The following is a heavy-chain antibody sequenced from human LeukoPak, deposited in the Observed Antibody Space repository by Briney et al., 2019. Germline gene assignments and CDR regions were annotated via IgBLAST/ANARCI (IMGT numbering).Heavy chain of an antibody. V-gene: IGHV3-48*04. CDR3: AKPTDY. CDR1: GFAFSTHI. D-gene: IGHD1-14*01. Sequence: GGSLRLSCAASGFAFSTHIMNWVRQAPGKGLEWISYIGSSSDTIYYADSVKGRFTISRDNAKNSLYLQMNSLRAEDTAVYYCAKPTDYWGQGTLVTVSS. J-gene: IGHJ4*02. CDR2: IGSSSDTI.